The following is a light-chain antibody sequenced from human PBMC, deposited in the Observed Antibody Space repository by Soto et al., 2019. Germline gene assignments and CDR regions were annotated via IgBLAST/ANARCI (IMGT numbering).Light chain of an antibody. V-gene: IGKV3-11*01. CDR2: QTS. Sequence: EIVLTQSPATLSSFPGDRVTLSCRASQCINTRLAWYQQRPGHAPRLLICQTSSRAAGIPARFSASGSGTDITLTISLVQPEDFALYCCHQRQTWPRTFGQGAKVDIK. CDR3: HQRQTWPRT. J-gene: IGKJ1*01. CDR1: QCINTR.